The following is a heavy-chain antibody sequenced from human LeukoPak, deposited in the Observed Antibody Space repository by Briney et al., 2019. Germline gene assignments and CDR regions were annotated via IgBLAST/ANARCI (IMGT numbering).Heavy chain of an antibody. D-gene: IGHD3-22*01. V-gene: IGHV3-49*04. J-gene: IGHJ6*02. Sequence: GGSLRLSCTASGFTFGDYAMSWVRQAPGKGLEWVGFIRSKAYGGTTEYAASVKGRFTISRDDSRSIAYLQMNSLKTEDTAVYYCTSCYFYDSSGYWSSRIYDYYYGMDVRGQGTTVTVSS. CDR1: GFTFGDYA. CDR2: IRSKAYGGTT. CDR3: TSCYFYDSSGYWSSRIYDYYYGMDV.